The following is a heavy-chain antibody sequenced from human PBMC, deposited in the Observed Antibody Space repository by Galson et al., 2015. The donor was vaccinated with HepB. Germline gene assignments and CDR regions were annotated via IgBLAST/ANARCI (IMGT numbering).Heavy chain of an antibody. V-gene: IGHV1-18*01. J-gene: IGHJ4*02. D-gene: IGHD1-7*01. CDR2: ISTNRGNT. CDR1: GYRFTDNG. Sequence: SCKASGYRFTDNGISWVRQAPGQGLERMAWISTNRGNTNYAQTFPGRVTVTTDTSTSTAYMELRGLKSEDPAVYFCARYRNYRFDSWGQGTRVTVAA. CDR3: ARYRNYRFDS.